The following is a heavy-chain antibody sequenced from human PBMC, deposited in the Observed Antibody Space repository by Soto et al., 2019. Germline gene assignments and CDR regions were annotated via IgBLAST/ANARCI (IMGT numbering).Heavy chain of an antibody. CDR1: GFTFSTYD. CDR2: ISGSGGST. V-gene: IGHV3-23*01. D-gene: IGHD2-15*01. J-gene: IGHJ4*02. CDR3: AKVRRYCSGGRCPNYNYYFDY. Sequence: GGSLRLSCAASGFTFSTYDMNWVRQAPGKGLEWVSGISGSGGSTYYADSVKGRFTISRDNSKNTVYLQMNSLRAEDTAVYYCAKVRRYCSGGRCPNYNYYFDYWGQGTLVTVSS.